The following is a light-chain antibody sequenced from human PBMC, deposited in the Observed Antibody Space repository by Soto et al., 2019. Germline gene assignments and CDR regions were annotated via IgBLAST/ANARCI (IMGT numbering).Light chain of an antibody. V-gene: IGLV2-23*02. CDR3: CSYAGSSTFT. Sequence: QSALTQPASVSGSPGQSITISCTGTSTDVGNYNLVSWYQQHPGKAPKLMIFQVTKRPSGIPDRFSGSKSGNTASLTISGLQTEDEADYYCCSYAGSSTFTFGGGTKLTVL. CDR1: STDVGNYNL. CDR2: QVT. J-gene: IGLJ2*01.